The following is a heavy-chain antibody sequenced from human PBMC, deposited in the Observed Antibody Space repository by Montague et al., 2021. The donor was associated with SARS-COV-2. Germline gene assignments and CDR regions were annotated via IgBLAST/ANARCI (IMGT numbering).Heavy chain of an antibody. V-gene: IGHV4-59*08. J-gene: IGHJ4*02. CDR1: GGSTSSYY. CDR3: ARHQHGYFIGLSEEYFDY. Sequence: SETLSLTCTVSGGSTSSYYWSWIRQSPGKGLEWIGYIYYTGSTKYNPSLKSRVTISLDTSKNHFSLRLSSVTAADTAVYYCARHQHGYFIGLSEEYFDYWGQGALVTVSS. D-gene: IGHD2/OR15-2a*01. CDR2: IYYTGST.